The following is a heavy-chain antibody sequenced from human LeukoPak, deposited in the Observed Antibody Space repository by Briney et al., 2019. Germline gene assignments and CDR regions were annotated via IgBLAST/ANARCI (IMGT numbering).Heavy chain of an antibody. V-gene: IGHV4-39*01. CDR2: IYYSGST. CDR1: GGSIGSRNYY. Sequence: SETLSLTCTVSGGSIGSRNYYWGWIRQTPGKGLEWIGNIYYSGSTYYNPSLKSRLTISVDTPRNQFSLNLRSVTAADTGVYNCARLSGTVTALDYWGQGILVTVSS. CDR3: ARLSGTVTALDY. J-gene: IGHJ4*02. D-gene: IGHD4-17*01.